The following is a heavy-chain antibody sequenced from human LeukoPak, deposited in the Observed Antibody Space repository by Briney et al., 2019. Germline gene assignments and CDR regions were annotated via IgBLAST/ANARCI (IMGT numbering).Heavy chain of an antibody. D-gene: IGHD4-17*01. Sequence: PGGSLRLSCAASGFTFSDYYMSWIRQAPGKGLEWVSYISSSGSTIYYADSVKGRFTISRYNAKNSLYLQMNSLRAEDTAVYYCARDLLKGYGDYSRRPEGEVDYWGQGTLVTVSS. J-gene: IGHJ4*02. CDR3: ARDLLKGYGDYSRRPEGEVDY. CDR1: GFTFSDYY. V-gene: IGHV3-11*04. CDR2: ISSSGSTI.